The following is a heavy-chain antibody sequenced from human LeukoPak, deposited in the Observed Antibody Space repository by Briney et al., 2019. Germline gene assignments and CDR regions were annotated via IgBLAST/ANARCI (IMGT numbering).Heavy chain of an antibody. V-gene: IGHV4-30-4*01. D-gene: IGHD2-21*02. CDR3: ARWSVVVTPLNAFDI. CDR1: GGSISSGDYY. CDR2: IYYSGGT. Sequence: SETLSLTCTVSGGSISSGDYYWSWIRQPPGKGLEWIGYIYYSGGTYYNPSLKSRVTISVDTSKNQFSLKLSSVTAADTAVYYCARWSVVVTPLNAFDIWGQGTMVTVSS. J-gene: IGHJ3*02.